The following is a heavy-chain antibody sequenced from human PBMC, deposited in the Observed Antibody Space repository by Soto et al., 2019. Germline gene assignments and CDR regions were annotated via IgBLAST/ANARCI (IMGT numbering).Heavy chain of an antibody. J-gene: IGHJ5*02. Sequence: GGSLRLSCAASGFTFSSYAMHWVRQAPGKGLEWVAVISYDGSNKYYADSVKGRFTISRDNSKNTLYLQMNSLRAEDTAVYYCARVVPDDSSGYYTLLLDPWGQGTLVTVSS. CDR3: ARVVPDDSSGYYTLLLDP. V-gene: IGHV3-30-3*01. CDR1: GFTFSSYA. CDR2: ISYDGSNK. D-gene: IGHD3-22*01.